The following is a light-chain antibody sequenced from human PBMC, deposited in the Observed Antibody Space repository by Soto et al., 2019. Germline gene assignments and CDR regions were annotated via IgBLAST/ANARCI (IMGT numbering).Light chain of an antibody. CDR1: SSDVGGYNY. CDR2: EVS. J-gene: IGLJ2*01. Sequence: QSALTQPASVSGSPGQSITISCTGTSSDVGGYNYVSWYQQHPGKAPKLMIYEVSNRPSGVSNRFSGSKSGNTASLTISGLQAEDEADYYCSSYTSRTTLVFGGGNKLTVL. V-gene: IGLV2-14*01. CDR3: SSYTSRTTLV.